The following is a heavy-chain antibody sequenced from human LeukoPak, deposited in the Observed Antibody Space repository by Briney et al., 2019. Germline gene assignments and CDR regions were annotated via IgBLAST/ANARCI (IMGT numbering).Heavy chain of an antibody. CDR2: INHSGST. D-gene: IGHD1-14*01. CDR3: ARGGGINSNWFDP. J-gene: IGHJ5*02. Sequence: SETLSLTCAVYGGSFSGYYWSWIRQPPGKGLEWIGEINHSGSTNYNPSLKSRVTISVDTSKNQFSLKLSSVTAADTAVYYCARGGGINSNWFDPWGQGTLVTVSS. CDR1: GGSFSGYY. V-gene: IGHV4-34*01.